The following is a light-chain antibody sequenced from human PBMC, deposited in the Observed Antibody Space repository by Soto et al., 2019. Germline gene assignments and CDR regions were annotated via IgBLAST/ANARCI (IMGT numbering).Light chain of an antibody. J-gene: IGKJ1*01. CDR2: GAS. V-gene: IGKV3-15*01. CDR1: QSVSSI. CDR3: QQYKNWPRM. Sequence: EIVMTQSPATLSVSPGERATLSCRASQSVSSILAWYLQKTGQSPRLLIYGASTRGTGIPDRFSASGSGTDFTFTICRLQPEDFAIYYCQQYKNWPRMFGQGTKEEIK.